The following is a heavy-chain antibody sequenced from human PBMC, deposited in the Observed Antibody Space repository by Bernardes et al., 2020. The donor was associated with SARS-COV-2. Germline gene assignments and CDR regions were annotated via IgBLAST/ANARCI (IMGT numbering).Heavy chain of an antibody. D-gene: IGHD1-1*01. Sequence: SETLSLTCTVSGDTISRSSYLWSWIRQPPGKGLEWIGNIYYNGNSYYNPSLRGRATISVDTSKNQFSLKLTSVTAADTAVYYCARHPGHRALVLMTGYYFDYWGQGILVTVSS. CDR3: ARHPGHRALVLMTGYYFDY. CDR2: IYYNGNS. J-gene: IGHJ4*02. V-gene: IGHV4-39*01. CDR1: GDTISRSSYL.